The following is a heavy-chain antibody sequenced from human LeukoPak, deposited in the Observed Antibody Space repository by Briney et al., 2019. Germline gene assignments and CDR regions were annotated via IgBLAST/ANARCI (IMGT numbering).Heavy chain of an antibody. J-gene: IGHJ4*02. CDR2: MNPNSGNT. D-gene: IGHD5-18*01. CDR3: ARGLARTSMVTRGGVRFDY. V-gene: IGHV1-8*01. Sequence: ASVKVSCKASGYTFTSYDINWVRQATGQGLEWMGWMNPNSGNTGYAQKFQGRVTMTRNTSISTANVELSSLRSEDTAVYYCARGLARTSMVTRGGVRFDYWGQGTLVTVSS. CDR1: GYTFTSYD.